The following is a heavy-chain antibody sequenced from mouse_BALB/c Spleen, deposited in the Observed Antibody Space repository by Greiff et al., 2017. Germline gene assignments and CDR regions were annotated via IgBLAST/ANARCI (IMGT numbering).Heavy chain of an antibody. V-gene: IGHV3-6*02. CDR2: ISYDGSN. J-gene: IGHJ2*01. D-gene: IGHD1-1*02. CDR1: GYSITSGYY. Sequence: EVQRVESGPGLVKPSQSLSLTCSVTGYSITSGYYWNWIRQFPGNKLEWMGYISYDGSNNYNPSLKNRISITRDTSKNQFFLKLNSVTTEDTATYYCARRGELSGYFDYWGQGTTLTVSS. CDR3: ARRGELSGYFDY.